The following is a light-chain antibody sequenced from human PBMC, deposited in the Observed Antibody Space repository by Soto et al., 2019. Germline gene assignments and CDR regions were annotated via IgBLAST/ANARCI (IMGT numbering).Light chain of an antibody. V-gene: IGKV4-1*01. J-gene: IGKJ1*01. CDR2: WAS. CDR3: QQYYKTPT. CDR1: QSVLYSSNNKNY. Sequence: DIVMTQSPDSLAVSLGESATINCKSSQSVLYSSNNKNYLAWYQQKPGQPPKLLIYWASTRESGVPDRFSGSGSGTDFTLTISSLQAEDVAMYYCQQYYKTPTFGRGTKVDIK.